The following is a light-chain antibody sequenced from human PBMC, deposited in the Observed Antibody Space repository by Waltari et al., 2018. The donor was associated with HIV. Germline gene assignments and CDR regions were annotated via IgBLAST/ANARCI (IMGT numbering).Light chain of an antibody. V-gene: IGLV2-23*02. J-gene: IGLJ1*01. Sequence: QSALTQPASVSGSPGQSITISCTGTSSDVGSYNLVSWYQQHPGKAPKLMIYEVSKRPSGVSNRCAGSKSGNTASLTISGLQAEDEADYYCCSYAGSSTFSYVFGTGTKVTVL. CDR3: CSYAGSSTFSYV. CDR2: EVS. CDR1: SSDVGSYNL.